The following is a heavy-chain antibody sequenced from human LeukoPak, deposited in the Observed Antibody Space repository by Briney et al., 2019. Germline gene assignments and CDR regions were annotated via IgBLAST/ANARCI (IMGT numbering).Heavy chain of an antibody. CDR2: ISGSGGRT. Sequence: GRSLRLSCAVSGITLSNDGMSWVRQAPGKGLEWVAGISGSGGRTNYADAVKGRFTISRDNAKNTLFLQMNSLRVEDTAVYFCAKRGVVIRVILVGFHKEAYYFDSWGQGALVTVSS. CDR1: GITLSNDG. J-gene: IGHJ4*02. D-gene: IGHD3-22*01. CDR3: AKRGVVIRVILVGFHKEAYYFDS. V-gene: IGHV3-23*01.